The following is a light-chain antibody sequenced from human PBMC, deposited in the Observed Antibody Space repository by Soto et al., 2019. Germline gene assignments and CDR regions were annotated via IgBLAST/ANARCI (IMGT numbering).Light chain of an antibody. CDR1: QRVSSY. J-gene: IGKJ4*01. CDR3: QKYNNWPFT. V-gene: IGKV3-15*01. Sequence: EIVMTQTTATQCVSLGQRAPLSCRASQRVSSYLAWYQQRPGQAPSLLIYAASTRATGTPARISGSASAKEITPTISRLQSEDSAFYDRQKYNNWPFTFGEGTKVDIK. CDR2: AAS.